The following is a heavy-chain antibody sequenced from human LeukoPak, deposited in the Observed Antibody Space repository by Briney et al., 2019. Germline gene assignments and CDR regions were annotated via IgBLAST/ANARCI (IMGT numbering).Heavy chain of an antibody. CDR1: GFNFRTYG. D-gene: IGHD2-21*01. CDR2: IWDDGRNQ. CDR3: AKETGPYSAFDY. J-gene: IGHJ4*02. Sequence: QLGGSLRLSCAASGFNFRTYGMHWVRQAPGKGLEWAAVIWDDGRNQFYADSVKGRFTVSRDNSKNTLSLQMNSLRAEDTAVYYCAKETGPYSAFDYWGQGILVTVSP. V-gene: IGHV3-33*06.